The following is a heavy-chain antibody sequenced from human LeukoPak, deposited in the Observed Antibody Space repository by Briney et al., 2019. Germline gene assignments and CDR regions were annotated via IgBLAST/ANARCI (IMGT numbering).Heavy chain of an antibody. CDR3: VREVVGLGVDY. CDR2: IYSSGST. D-gene: IGHD2-15*01. V-gene: IGHV4-4*07. J-gene: IGHJ4*02. Sequence: SETLSLTCTVSGDSISRYYWSWIRQPAGKGLEWIGRIYSSGSTDYNPSLKSRVTMSLDTSKNQFSLKLSSLTAADTAVYYCVREVVGLGVDYWGQGTLVTASS. CDR1: GDSISRYY.